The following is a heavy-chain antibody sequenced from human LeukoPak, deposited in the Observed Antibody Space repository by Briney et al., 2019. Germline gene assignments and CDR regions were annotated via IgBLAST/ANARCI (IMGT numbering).Heavy chain of an antibody. CDR3: ARDSPFGGN. Sequence: GGSLRLSCAASGFTFSTYWMSWVRQAPGKGLEWVANIKGDGSERNYVDSVKGRFTISRDNAKNSLYLQINSLRAEDTAVYYCARDSPFGGNWGQGTLVTVSS. V-gene: IGHV3-7*01. D-gene: IGHD4-23*01. J-gene: IGHJ4*02. CDR2: IKGDGSER. CDR1: GFTFSTYW.